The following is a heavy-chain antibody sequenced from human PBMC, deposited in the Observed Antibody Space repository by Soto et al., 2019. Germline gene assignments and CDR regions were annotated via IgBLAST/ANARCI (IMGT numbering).Heavy chain of an antibody. Sequence: QPGGSLRLSCAASGFTFSSYGMHWVRQAPGKGLEWVAVISYDGSNKYYADSVKGRFTISRDNSKNTLYLQMNSLRAEDTAVYYCAKGYSYGLGGLDYWGQGTLVTVSS. J-gene: IGHJ4*02. CDR2: ISYDGSNK. CDR3: AKGYSYGLGGLDY. D-gene: IGHD5-18*01. CDR1: GFTFSSYG. V-gene: IGHV3-30*18.